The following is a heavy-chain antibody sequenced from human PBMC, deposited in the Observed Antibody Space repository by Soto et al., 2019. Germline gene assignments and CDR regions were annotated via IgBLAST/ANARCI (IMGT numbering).Heavy chain of an antibody. Sequence: ASVNVSCKASGYTFTSYDINWVRQATGQGLEWMGWMNPNSGNTGYAQKFQGRVTMTRNTSISTAYMELSSLRSEDTAVDYCAREVGSRIDYCGQGTLVTVAS. D-gene: IGHD6-13*01. CDR1: GYTFTSYD. CDR2: MNPNSGNT. J-gene: IGHJ4*02. V-gene: IGHV1-8*01. CDR3: AREVGSRIDY.